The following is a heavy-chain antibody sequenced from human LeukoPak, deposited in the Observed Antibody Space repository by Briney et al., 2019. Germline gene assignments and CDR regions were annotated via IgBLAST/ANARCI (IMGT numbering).Heavy chain of an antibody. V-gene: IGHV3-30*02. CDR1: GFTFSSYG. Sequence: GGSLRLSCAASGFTFSSYGMNWFRQAPGKGLEWVAFIRYDGSNKYYADSVKGRFTISRDNSKNTLYLQMNSLRAEDTAVYYCAKDRHRYCSSTSCMYYFDYWGQGTLVTVSS. CDR2: IRYDGSNK. D-gene: IGHD2-2*01. J-gene: IGHJ4*02. CDR3: AKDRHRYCSSTSCMYYFDY.